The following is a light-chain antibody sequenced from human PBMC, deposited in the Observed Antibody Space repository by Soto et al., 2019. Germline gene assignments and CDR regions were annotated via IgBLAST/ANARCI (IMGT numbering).Light chain of an antibody. CDR2: AAS. CDR1: QSISNY. Sequence: DIQMTQSPSSLSASVGDRVTITCRASQSISNYLNWYQQKPGKAPKLLIFAASSLQFGVPSRFSGSVSGTDFTLTISSLQPEDFATYYCQQSYSTPQTFGQGTRVEIK. CDR3: QQSYSTPQT. V-gene: IGKV1-39*01. J-gene: IGKJ1*01.